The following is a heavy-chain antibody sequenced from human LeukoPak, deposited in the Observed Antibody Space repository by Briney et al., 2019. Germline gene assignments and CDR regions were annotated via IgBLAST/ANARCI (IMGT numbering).Heavy chain of an antibody. CDR1: GFTFSSCG. D-gene: IGHD6-19*01. V-gene: IGHV3-30*03. Sequence: GRSLRLSCAASGFTFSSCGMHWVRQAPGKGPEWVALISYDETNKYYADFVKGRFTISRDNSKNTVYLEMNSLRAEDTAVYYCARGGEYSSGWSIDYWGQGTLVTVSS. CDR2: ISYDETNK. CDR3: ARGGEYSSGWSIDY. J-gene: IGHJ4*02.